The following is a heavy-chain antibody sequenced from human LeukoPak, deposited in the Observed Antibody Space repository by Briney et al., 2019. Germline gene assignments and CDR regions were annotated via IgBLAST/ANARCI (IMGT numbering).Heavy chain of an antibody. Sequence: SETLSLTCTVSGGSISSSSYYWGWIRQPPGKGLEWIGSIYYSGSTYYNPSLKSRVTISVDTSKDQFSLKLSSVTAADTAVYYCARAYCGGDCYSIGYFDYWGQGTLVTVSS. V-gene: IGHV4-39*01. CDR2: IYYSGST. D-gene: IGHD2-21*02. J-gene: IGHJ4*02. CDR3: ARAYCGGDCYSIGYFDY. CDR1: GGSISSSSYY.